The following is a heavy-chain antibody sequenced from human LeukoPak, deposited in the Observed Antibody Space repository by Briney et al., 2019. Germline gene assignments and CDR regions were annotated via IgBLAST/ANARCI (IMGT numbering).Heavy chain of an antibody. CDR2: IHHSGST. Sequence: SETLSLTCAVSGGSISSGGYSWSWIRQPPGKGLEWIGYIHHSGSTYYNPSLKSRVTISVDRSKNQFSLKLSSVTAADTAVYYCARAAYGDYFLDYWGQGTLVTVSS. CDR1: GGSISSGGYS. CDR3: ARAAYGDYFLDY. J-gene: IGHJ4*02. D-gene: IGHD4-17*01. V-gene: IGHV4-30-2*01.